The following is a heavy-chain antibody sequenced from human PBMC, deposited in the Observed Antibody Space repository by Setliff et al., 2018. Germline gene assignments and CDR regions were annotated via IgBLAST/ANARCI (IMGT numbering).Heavy chain of an antibody. Sequence: TSETLSLTCAVSGGSLNSGSYYWSWIRQSTERGLEWLGRLHTSGSTTYNPALNSRVTIPVDTSTNQFSLRLTSLTAADTAVYFCARDNTILGATDHWGQGTLVTVSS. CDR3: ARDNTILGATDH. J-gene: IGHJ5*02. D-gene: IGHD1-26*01. V-gene: IGHV4-61*02. CDR2: LHTSGST. CDR1: GGSLNSGSYY.